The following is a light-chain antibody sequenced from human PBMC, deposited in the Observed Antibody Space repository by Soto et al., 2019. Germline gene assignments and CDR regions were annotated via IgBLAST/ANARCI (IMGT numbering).Light chain of an antibody. Sequence: SYELTQPPSVSVSPGQTASITCSGDKLGSKYACWYQQKPGQSPVLVMYQDTKRPAGIPERFSGSNSGNTATLTISGTQAMDEADYYCQAWDSSTHVVFGGGTKLTVL. CDR1: KLGSKY. J-gene: IGLJ2*01. CDR3: QAWDSSTHVV. V-gene: IGLV3-1*01. CDR2: QDT.